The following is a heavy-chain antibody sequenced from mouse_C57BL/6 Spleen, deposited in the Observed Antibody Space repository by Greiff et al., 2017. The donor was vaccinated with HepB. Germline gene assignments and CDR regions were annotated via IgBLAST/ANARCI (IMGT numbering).Heavy chain of an antibody. D-gene: IGHD2-4*01. V-gene: IGHV1-82*01. J-gene: IGHJ2*01. CDR2: IYPGDGDT. CDR3: AREAYDYDGIDY. Sequence: VKVVESGPELVKPGASVKISCKASGYAFSSSWMNWVKQRPGKGLEWIGRIYPGDGDTNYNGKFKGKATLTADKSSSTAYMQLSSLTSEDSAVYFCAREAYDYDGIDYWGQGTTLTVSS. CDR1: GYAFSSSW.